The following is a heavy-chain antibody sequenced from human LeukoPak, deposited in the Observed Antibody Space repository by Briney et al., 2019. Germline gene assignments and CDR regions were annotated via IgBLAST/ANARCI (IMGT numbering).Heavy chain of an antibody. CDR1: GFTFSNSA. CDR2: INSSGGST. V-gene: IGHV3-23*01. J-gene: IGHJ4*02. CDR3: TRGHSSSWFDY. Sequence: GGSLRLSRAASGFTFSNSAMSWVRQAPGKGLEWVSGINSSGGSTYYAGSVNGRFTISRDNSKNTLYLQMNSLRADDTAVYYCTRGHSSSWFDYWGQGTLVTVSS. D-gene: IGHD6-13*01.